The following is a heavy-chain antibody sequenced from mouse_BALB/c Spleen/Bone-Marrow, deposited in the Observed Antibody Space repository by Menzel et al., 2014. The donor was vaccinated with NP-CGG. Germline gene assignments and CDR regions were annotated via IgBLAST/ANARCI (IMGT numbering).Heavy chain of an antibody. J-gene: IGHJ4*01. CDR2: ILPGSGRA. V-gene: IGHV1-9*01. CDR1: GYIFSSYW. D-gene: IGHD2-1*01. Sequence: QVQLQQSGAELMKPGASVKISCKATGYIFSSYWIEWLKQRPGRGLEWIGEILPGSGRANYNENFKGKATFTADTSSNPAYMQLRSLTSKDSAVYYCARGLYGNYGEWGQGASVTVSS. CDR3: ARGLYGNYGE.